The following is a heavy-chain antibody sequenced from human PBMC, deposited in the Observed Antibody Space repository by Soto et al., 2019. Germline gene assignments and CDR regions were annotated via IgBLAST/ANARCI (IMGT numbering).Heavy chain of an antibody. D-gene: IGHD3-9*01. Sequence: QVQLVQSGAELKKPGSSVKVSCRASGYSFSSYTISWVRQAPGHGLEWMGRIIPILGITDYAQNFQGRVTVIADKSTSTAYMELSSLRSEDTAVYYCAREGRKSDWLKGDYYFDYWGQGTLVTVSS. CDR1: GYSFSSYT. J-gene: IGHJ4*02. CDR2: IIPILGIT. V-gene: IGHV1-69*08. CDR3: AREGRKSDWLKGDYYFDY.